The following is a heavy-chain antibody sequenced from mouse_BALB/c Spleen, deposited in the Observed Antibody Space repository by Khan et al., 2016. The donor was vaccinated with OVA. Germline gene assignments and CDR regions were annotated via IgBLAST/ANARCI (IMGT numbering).Heavy chain of an antibody. V-gene: IGHV2-6-5*01. J-gene: IGHJ4*01. Sequence: QVQLKQSGPGLVAPSQSLSITCTVSGFSLTDYGVSWIRQPPGKGLEWLGVIWGGGSTYYNSALKSRLSISKDNSKSQVFLKMSSLQTDDTAMYYCAKGVWSYYYALDYWGQGTSGTVSS. CDR3: AKGVWSYYYALDY. CDR1: GFSLTDYG. CDR2: IWGGGST.